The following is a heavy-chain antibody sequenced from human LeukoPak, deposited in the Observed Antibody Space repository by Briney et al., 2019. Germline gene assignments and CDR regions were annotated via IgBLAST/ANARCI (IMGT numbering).Heavy chain of an antibody. J-gene: IGHJ4*02. D-gene: IGHD4-17*01. CDR3: TRSTVTTRGYYFDY. V-gene: IGHV3-15*05. CDR2: ILGKTDGGAT. Sequence: GGSLRLSCAASGFTFSNAWMSWARQAPGKGLEWVGRILGKTDGGATDYAAPVKNRFIISRDDSKNMLYLQMNSLKTEDTAVYYCTRSTVTTRGYYFDYWGQGTLVTVSS. CDR1: GFTFSNAW.